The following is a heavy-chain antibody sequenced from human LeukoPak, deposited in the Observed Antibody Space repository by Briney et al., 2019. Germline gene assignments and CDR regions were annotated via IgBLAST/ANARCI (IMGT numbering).Heavy chain of an antibody. D-gene: IGHD1-26*01. J-gene: IGHJ3*02. CDR2: ISSSSSYI. CDR1: GFTFSSYS. Sequence: GGSLTLSCAASGFTFSSYSMNWVRQAPGKGLEWVSSISSSSSYIYYADSVKGRFTISRDNAKNSLYLQMNSLRAEDTAVYYCARDVKPEIIVGATDAFDIWGQGTMVTVSS. V-gene: IGHV3-21*01. CDR3: ARDVKPEIIVGATDAFDI.